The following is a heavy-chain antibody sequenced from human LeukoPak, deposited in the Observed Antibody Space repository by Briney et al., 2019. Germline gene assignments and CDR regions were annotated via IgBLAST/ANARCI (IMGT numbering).Heavy chain of an antibody. Sequence: PGGSLRLSCAVSGPTFSVYSMNWVRQAPGKGLEWISYINSSGSGVYYADSVKGRFTISRDNAKNTLYLQMNSLRSEDTAVYYCARDRYFDTSGYSRSQDYWGQGTLVTVSP. D-gene: IGHD3-22*01. CDR3: ARDRYFDTSGYSRSQDY. CDR1: GPTFSVYS. V-gene: IGHV3-48*01. CDR2: INSSGSGV. J-gene: IGHJ4*02.